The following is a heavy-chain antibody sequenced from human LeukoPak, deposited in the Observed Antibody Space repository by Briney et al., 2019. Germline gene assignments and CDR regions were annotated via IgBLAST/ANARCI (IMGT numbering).Heavy chain of an antibody. CDR2: INSDGSIT. Sequence: GGSLRLSCAASGFTFSNYWMHWVRQAPGKGLVWVSHINSDGSITGYADSVKGRFTISRDNAKNTLYLQMNSLRAEDTAVYYCARDRYNSYDAFDIWGHGTMVTVSS. CDR3: ARDRYNSYDAFDI. V-gene: IGHV3-74*01. CDR1: GFTFSNYW. J-gene: IGHJ3*02. D-gene: IGHD1-20*01.